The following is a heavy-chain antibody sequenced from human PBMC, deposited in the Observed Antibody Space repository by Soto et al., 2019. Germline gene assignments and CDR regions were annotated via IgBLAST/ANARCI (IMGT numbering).Heavy chain of an antibody. D-gene: IGHD3-10*01. Sequence: QVQLVQSGAEVKKPGSSVKVSCKASGGTFSSYAISWVRQAPGQGLEWMGGIIPIFGTANYAQKFQGRVTITADKSTSTAYMELSSLRSEDTAVYSCARDRMVRGAYTLDFCGLYGMDVWGQGPTVTVSS. CDR1: GGTFSSYA. V-gene: IGHV1-69*06. CDR3: ARDRMVRGAYTLDFCGLYGMDV. CDR2: IIPIFGTA. J-gene: IGHJ6*02.